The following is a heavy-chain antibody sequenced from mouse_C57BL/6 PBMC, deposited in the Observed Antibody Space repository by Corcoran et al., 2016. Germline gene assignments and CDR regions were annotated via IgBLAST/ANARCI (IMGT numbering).Heavy chain of an antibody. D-gene: IGHD2-5*01. Sequence: EVQLQQSGPELVKPGASVKIPCKASGYTFTDYNMDWVKQSHGKSLEWIGDINPNNGGTIYNQKFKGKATLTVDKSSSTAYMELRSLTSEDTAVYYCARRGPYYSNLAWFAYWGQGTLVTVSA. CDR2: INPNNGGT. CDR3: ARRGPYYSNLAWFAY. V-gene: IGHV1-18*01. J-gene: IGHJ3*01. CDR1: GYTFTDYN.